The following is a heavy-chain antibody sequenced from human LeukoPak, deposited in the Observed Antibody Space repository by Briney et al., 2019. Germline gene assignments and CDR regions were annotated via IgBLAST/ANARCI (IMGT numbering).Heavy chain of an antibody. D-gene: IGHD6-13*01. Sequence: GGSLRLSCAASRFTFDDYAMHWVRQAPGKGLEWVSGISWNSGSIGYADSVKGRFTISRDNAKNSLYLQMNSLRAEDTALYYCAKDKVGSSSWYPQYFDYWGQGTLVTVSS. J-gene: IGHJ4*02. CDR2: ISWNSGSI. CDR3: AKDKVGSSSWYPQYFDY. CDR1: RFTFDDYA. V-gene: IGHV3-9*01.